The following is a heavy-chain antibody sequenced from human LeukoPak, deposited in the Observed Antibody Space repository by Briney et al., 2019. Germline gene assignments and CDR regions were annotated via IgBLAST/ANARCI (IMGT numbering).Heavy chain of an antibody. CDR2: IYPGDSDT. D-gene: IGHD2-2*01. J-gene: IGHJ4*02. V-gene: IGHV5-51*01. Sequence: GESLKISCKGSGYSFTSYWIGWVRRMPGKGPEWIGIIYPGDSDTRYSPSFQGQVTISADKSISTAYLQWSSLKASDTAMYYCATGDCSSTSCPFDYWGQGTLVTVSS. CDR3: ATGDCSSTSCPFDY. CDR1: GYSFTSYW.